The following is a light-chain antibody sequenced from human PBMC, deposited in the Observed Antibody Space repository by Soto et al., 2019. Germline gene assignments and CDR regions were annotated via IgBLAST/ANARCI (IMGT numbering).Light chain of an antibody. Sequence: QSALTQPASVSGSPGQSITISCTGTSSDVGAYNSVSWYQQHPDKAPKLIIYSVSYRSSGVSDRFSGSKSDNTASLTISGLHTEDEAYYYCSSSTSSSTYLFGTGTKLTVL. CDR1: SSDVGAYNS. CDR3: SSSTSSSTYL. CDR2: SVS. J-gene: IGLJ1*01. V-gene: IGLV2-14*03.